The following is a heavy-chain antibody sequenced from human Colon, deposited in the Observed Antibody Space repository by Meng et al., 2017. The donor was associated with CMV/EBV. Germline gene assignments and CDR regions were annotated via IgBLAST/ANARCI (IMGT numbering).Heavy chain of an antibody. CDR2: ISHNGGMT. V-gene: IGHV3-48*03. D-gene: IGHD3-22*01. CDR3: ARAPLSGYFYDF. J-gene: IGHJ4*02. CDR1: GFRFAGYE. Sequence: GESLKISCEASGFRFAGYEMNWVRQAPGKGLEWLSYISHNGGMTQDADSVKGRFIISRDNGKNTLYLQMNSLRVDDTAVYYCARAPLSGYFYDFWGQGTLVTVSS.